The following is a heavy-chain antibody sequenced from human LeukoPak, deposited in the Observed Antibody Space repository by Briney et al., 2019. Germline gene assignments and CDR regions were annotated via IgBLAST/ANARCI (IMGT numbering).Heavy chain of an antibody. D-gene: IGHD3-22*01. CDR1: GFTFSSYA. CDR3: ARDRSSVYYDSSGLN. CDR2: ISGSGGST. V-gene: IGHV3-23*01. J-gene: IGHJ4*02. Sequence: GGSLRLSCAASGFTFSSYAMSWVRQAPGKGLEWVSAISGSGGSTYYADSVKGRFTISRDNSKNTLYLQMNSLRAEDTAVYYCARDRSSVYYDSSGLNWGQGTLVTVSS.